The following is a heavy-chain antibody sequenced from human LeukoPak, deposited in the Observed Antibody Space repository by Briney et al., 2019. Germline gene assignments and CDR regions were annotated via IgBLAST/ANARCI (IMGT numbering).Heavy chain of an antibody. CDR2: IRRDDDK. J-gene: IGHJ4*02. Sequence: SGPPLVHPTQPLTLTCTFSGFSLSASAVGVGWIRQPPVKALEWLALIRRDDDKRYSPSLKSRLTVTKDTSKNQVVLTMTNMDPVDTATYYCAHRGYYGSKSFWALDYWGQGALVTVSS. CDR3: AHRGYYGSKSFWALDY. CDR1: GFSLSASAVG. D-gene: IGHD3-10*01. V-gene: IGHV2-5*02.